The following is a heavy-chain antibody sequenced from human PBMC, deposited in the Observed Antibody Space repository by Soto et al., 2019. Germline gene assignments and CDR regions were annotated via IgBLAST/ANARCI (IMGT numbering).Heavy chain of an antibody. Sequence: GGSLRLSCAASGFTFSSYSMNWVRQAPGKGLEWVSSISSSSSYIYYADSVKGRFTISRDNAKNSLYLQMNSLRAEDTAVYYCARERNILLGELSSFDYWGQGTLVTVSS. J-gene: IGHJ4*02. CDR3: ARERNILLGELSSFDY. CDR2: ISSSSSYI. D-gene: IGHD3-16*02. V-gene: IGHV3-21*01. CDR1: GFTFSSYS.